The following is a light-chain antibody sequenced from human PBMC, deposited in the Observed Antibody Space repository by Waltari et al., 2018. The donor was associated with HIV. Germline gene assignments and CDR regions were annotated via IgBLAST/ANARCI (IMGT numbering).Light chain of an antibody. V-gene: IGLV2-23*02. CDR2: EVN. CDR1: RSDVGCYNH. Sequence: QSALTQPASVSGSPGQSITISCTGTRSDVGCYNHFSTYQQNPGKAPKLMIYEVNKRHSGVSHRLSGSKSGNTASLTISGSQPEDEADYYCCSFAGSFTGVFGGGTKLTVL. J-gene: IGLJ3*02. CDR3: CSFAGSFTGV.